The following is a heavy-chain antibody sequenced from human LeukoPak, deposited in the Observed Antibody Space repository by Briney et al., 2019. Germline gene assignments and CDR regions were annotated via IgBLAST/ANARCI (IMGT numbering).Heavy chain of an antibody. CDR3: ARGASGYIDY. CDR1: GFTVSSNY. J-gene: IGHJ4*02. Sequence: GGSLRLSCAASGFTVSSNYMSWVRQAPGKGLEWVSVIYSGGSTYYADSVKGRFTISRHNSKNTLYLQMNSLRAGDTAVYYCARGASGYIDYWGQGTLVTVSS. D-gene: IGHD1-26*01. CDR2: IYSGGST. V-gene: IGHV3-53*01.